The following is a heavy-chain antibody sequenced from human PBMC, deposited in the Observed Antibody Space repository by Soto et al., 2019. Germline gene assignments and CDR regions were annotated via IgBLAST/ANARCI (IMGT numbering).Heavy chain of an antibody. CDR3: ARDGYYDILTGYLEEGSFDY. CDR2: IYYSGST. V-gene: IGHV4-59*01. J-gene: IGHJ4*02. D-gene: IGHD3-9*01. CDR1: GGSISSYY. Sequence: SETLSLTCTVSGGSISSYYWSWIRQPPGKGLEWIGYIYYSGSTNYNPSLKSRVTISVDTSKNQFSLKLSSVTAADTAVYYCARDGYYDILTGYLEEGSFDYWGQGTLVTVS.